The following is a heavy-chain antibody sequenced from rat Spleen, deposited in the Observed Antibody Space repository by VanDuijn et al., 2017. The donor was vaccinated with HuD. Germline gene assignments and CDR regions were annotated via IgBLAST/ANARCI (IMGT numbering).Heavy chain of an antibody. V-gene: IGHV5-31*01. CDR2: IAVRGGDT. CDR3: ARRAYYGYLDF. J-gene: IGHJ1*01. D-gene: IGHD4-1*01. CDR1: GFTFTNYW. Sequence: EVQLVESGGGLVQPGRSLKLSCVTSGFTFTNYWMTWIRQAPGKGLEWVASIAVRGGDTYYPDSVKGRFTISRDNTKNTQYLQVDSLRSEDTATYYCARRAYYGYLDFWGPGTMVTVSS.